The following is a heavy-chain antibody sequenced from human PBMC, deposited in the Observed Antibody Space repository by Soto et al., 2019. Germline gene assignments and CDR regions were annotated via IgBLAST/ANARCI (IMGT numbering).Heavy chain of an antibody. J-gene: IGHJ6*03. Sequence: GGPLRLSFAASGFPFSRDAMSWVRQAPGKGLEWVSAISGSGGSTYYADSVKGRFTISRDNSKNTLYLQMNSLRAEDTAVYYCARVNYGDYWGIDYYYYMDVWGKGTTVTVSS. V-gene: IGHV3-23*01. CDR2: ISGSGGST. CDR1: GFPFSRDA. CDR3: ARVNYGDYWGIDYYYYMDV. D-gene: IGHD4-17*01.